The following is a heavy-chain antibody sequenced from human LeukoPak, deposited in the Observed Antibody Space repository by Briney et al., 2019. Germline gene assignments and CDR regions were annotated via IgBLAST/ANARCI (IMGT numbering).Heavy chain of an antibody. V-gene: IGHV4-38-2*01. CDR3: ARFDHVWETHGMDAFDL. CDR1: GYSISRGYF. CDR2: IYHSEST. J-gene: IGHJ3*01. D-gene: IGHD3-16*01. Sequence: PSETLSLTCAVSGYSISRGYFWGWIRQPPGKGLERIGNIYHSESTHYNPSLKSRVTISADTSKNQFSLKLSSVTAADTAVYYCARFDHVWETHGMDAFDLWGQGTMVTVSS.